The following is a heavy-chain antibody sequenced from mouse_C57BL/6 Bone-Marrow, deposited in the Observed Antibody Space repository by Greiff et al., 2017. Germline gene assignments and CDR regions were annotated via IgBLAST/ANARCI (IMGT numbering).Heavy chain of an antibody. Sequence: QVQLQQSGAELVRPGASVTLSCKASGYTFTDYEMHWVKQTPVHGLEWIGAIDPETGGTAYNQKFKGKAILTADKSSSTAYMELRSLTSEDSAVYYCTREDYYYGSDYYAMDYWCQGTSVTVSS. D-gene: IGHD1-1*01. CDR1: GYTFTDYE. J-gene: IGHJ4*01. CDR3: TREDYYYGSDYYAMDY. CDR2: IDPETGGT. V-gene: IGHV1-15*01.